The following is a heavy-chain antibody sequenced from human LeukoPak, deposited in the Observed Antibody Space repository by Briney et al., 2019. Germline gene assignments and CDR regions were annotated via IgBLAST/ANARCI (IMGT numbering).Heavy chain of an antibody. CDR1: GFTFSNYA. CDR2: ISGSGGST. D-gene: IGHD1-26*01. J-gene: IGHJ6*03. CDR3: ARDPYSGSYGDSYYYYMDV. V-gene: IGHV3-23*01. Sequence: GGSLRLSCAASGFTFSNYAMSWVRQAPGKGLEWVSSISGSGGSTYYADSVKGRFTISRDNAKNSLYLQMNSLRAEDTAVYYCARDPYSGSYGDSYYYYMDVWGKGTTVTISS.